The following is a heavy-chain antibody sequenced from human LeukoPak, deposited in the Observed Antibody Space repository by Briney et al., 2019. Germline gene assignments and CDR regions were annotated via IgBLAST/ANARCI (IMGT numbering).Heavy chain of an antibody. CDR2: IYYSGST. CDR3: ARDSVALGDVFDY. D-gene: IGHD2-21*01. CDR1: GGSISSSSYY. J-gene: IGHJ4*02. V-gene: IGHV4-39*07. Sequence: PSETLSLTCTVSGGSISSSSYYWGWIRQPPGKGLEWIGSIYYSGSTYYNPSLKSRVTISVDTSKNQFSLKLSSVTAADTAVYYCARDSVALGDVFDYWGQGTLVTVSS.